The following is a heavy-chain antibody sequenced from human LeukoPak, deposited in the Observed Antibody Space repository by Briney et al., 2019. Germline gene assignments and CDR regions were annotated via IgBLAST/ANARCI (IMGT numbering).Heavy chain of an antibody. J-gene: IGHJ4*02. CDR1: GFTFSNYA. V-gene: IGHV3-23*01. Sequence: GGSLRLSCAASGFTFSNYAMSWVRQAPGKGLEWVSAISGSASSTYHADSVKGRFTISRDNSKNTLYLQMNSLRAEDTAVYYCAKDVSGWYEYYFDYWGQGTLVTVSS. CDR3: AKDVSGWYEYYFDY. CDR2: ISGSASST. D-gene: IGHD6-19*01.